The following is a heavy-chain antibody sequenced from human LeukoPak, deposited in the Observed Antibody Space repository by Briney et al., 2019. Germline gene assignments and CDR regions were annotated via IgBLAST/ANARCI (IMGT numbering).Heavy chain of an antibody. CDR3: AGDTAMAPFDY. J-gene: IGHJ4*02. CDR1: GFTVSSNY. V-gene: IGHV3-66*02. CDR2: IYSGCST. Sequence: GGSLRLSCAASGFTVSSNYMSWVRQAPGKGLEWVSVIYSGCSTYYADSVKGRFSISRDNSKNTLDLQMNSLRAEDTAVYYCAGDTAMAPFDYWGQGTLVTVSS. D-gene: IGHD5-18*01.